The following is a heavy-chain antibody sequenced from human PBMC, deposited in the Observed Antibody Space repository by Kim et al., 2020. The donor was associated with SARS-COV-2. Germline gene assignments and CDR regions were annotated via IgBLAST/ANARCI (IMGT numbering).Heavy chain of an antibody. CDR3: ARDRRGGTGFFDS. CDR2: IYHSGST. D-gene: IGHD3-16*01. Sequence: SETLSLTCSVSGGSITAYYWNWIRQPPGKGLEWLGYIYHSGSTPYNPSPKSRLTISVDTSKNQFSLKLKSVTAADTAVYFCARDRRGGTGFFDSWGQG. V-gene: IGHV4-59*13. J-gene: IGHJ4*02. CDR1: GGSITAYY.